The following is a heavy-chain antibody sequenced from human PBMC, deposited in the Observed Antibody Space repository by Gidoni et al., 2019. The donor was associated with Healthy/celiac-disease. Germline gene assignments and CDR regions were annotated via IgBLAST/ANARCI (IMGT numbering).Heavy chain of an antibody. V-gene: IGHV3-13*04. CDR1: GFTFSSYY. CDR3: ARASGYYFSVDFPPSYYFDY. Sequence: EVKVVESGGGLVQPGRSLSIACGADGFTFSSYYMNWGRQATGKGREWVSAICTAGDTYDPGSVKGRCTISRENAKNALYLPMNSLCAGDTAVYYCARASGYYFSVDFPPSYYFDYWGQGTLGTVSS. CDR2: ICTAGDT. D-gene: IGHD3-22*01. J-gene: IGHJ4*02.